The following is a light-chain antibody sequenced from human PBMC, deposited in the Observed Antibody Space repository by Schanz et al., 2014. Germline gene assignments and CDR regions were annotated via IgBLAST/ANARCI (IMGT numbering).Light chain of an antibody. J-gene: IGKJ2*02. V-gene: IGKV1-33*01. CDR3: QQYNSYSPWT. CDR2: DAS. Sequence: DIQMTQSPSTLSASVGDRVTITCQASQDISNYLNWYQQKPGKAPKLLIYDASNLETGVPSRFSGGGSGTDFTFTISSLQPDDFATYFCQQYNSYSPWTFGQGTKLEIK. CDR1: QDISNY.